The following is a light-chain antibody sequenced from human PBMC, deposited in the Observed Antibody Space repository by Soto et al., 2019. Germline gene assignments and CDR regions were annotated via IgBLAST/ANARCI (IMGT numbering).Light chain of an antibody. V-gene: IGKV3-20*01. Sequence: EIVLTQSPGTLSLSPGERATLSCRASQSVSSSYLAWYQQKPGQAPRLLIYDASSRATGIPDRFSGSGSGTDFTLTISRLEPGDFAVYYCQQYGSSPWTFGQGTKVEFK. CDR2: DAS. CDR3: QQYGSSPWT. J-gene: IGKJ1*01. CDR1: QSVSSSY.